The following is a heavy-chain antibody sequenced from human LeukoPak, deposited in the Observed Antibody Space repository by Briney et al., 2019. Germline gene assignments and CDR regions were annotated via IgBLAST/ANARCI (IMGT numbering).Heavy chain of an antibody. J-gene: IGHJ6*03. V-gene: IGHV4-59*01. Sequence: SETLSLTCTVSGGSISSYYWSWIRQPPGKGLEWIGYIYYSGSTNYNTSLKSRVTISVDTSKNQFSLKLSSVTAADTAVYYCARGCGGDCYSPILYYYYYYMDVWGKGTTVTVSS. CDR2: IYYSGST. CDR1: GGSISSYY. D-gene: IGHD2-21*01. CDR3: ARGCGGDCYSPILYYYYYYMDV.